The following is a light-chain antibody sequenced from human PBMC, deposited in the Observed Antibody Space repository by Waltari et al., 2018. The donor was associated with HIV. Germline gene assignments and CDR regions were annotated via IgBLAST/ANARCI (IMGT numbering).Light chain of an antibody. V-gene: IGKV3-15*01. CDR3: QQYNNWPPYT. CDR2: GAS. Sequence: EIVMTQSPATLSVSPGERATLSCRASQSVRSNLAGYQQKPGQAPRLLIYGASTRATGIPLRFSGSGSGTDFSLTISSLQSEDFAIYYCQQYNNWPPYTFGQGTKLEIK. J-gene: IGKJ2*01. CDR1: QSVRSN.